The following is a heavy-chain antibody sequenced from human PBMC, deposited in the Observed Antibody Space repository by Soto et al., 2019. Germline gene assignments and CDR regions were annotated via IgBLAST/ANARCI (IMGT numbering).Heavy chain of an antibody. CDR2: IYHSGST. CDR1: GGSISSSNW. J-gene: IGHJ5*02. V-gene: IGHV4-4*02. CDR3: ARYYYDSSGNNWFDP. Sequence: SETLSLTCAVSGGSISSSNWWSWVRQPPGKGLEWIGEIYHSGSTNYNPSLKSRVTISVDKSKNQFSLKLSSVTAADTAVYYCARYYYDSSGNNWFDPWGQGTLVTVS. D-gene: IGHD3-22*01.